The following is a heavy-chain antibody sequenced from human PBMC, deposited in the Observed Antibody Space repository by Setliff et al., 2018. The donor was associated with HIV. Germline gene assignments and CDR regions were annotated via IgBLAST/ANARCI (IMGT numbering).Heavy chain of an antibody. J-gene: IGHJ4*02. Sequence: SETLSLTCTVSRDSISSRSDYWGWIRQSPRKGLEWIGTIYSNGRTYYNPSLKSRVTMSLDTSKSQFSLKLRSVTATDTAVYYCARRIAVANYYFDFWGQGTLVTVSS. CDR2: IYSNGRT. CDR1: RDSISSRSDY. CDR3: ARRIAVANYYFDF. D-gene: IGHD6-19*01. V-gene: IGHV4-39*01.